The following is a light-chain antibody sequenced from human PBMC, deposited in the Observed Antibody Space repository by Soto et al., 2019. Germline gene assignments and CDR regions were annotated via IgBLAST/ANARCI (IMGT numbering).Light chain of an antibody. CDR1: QDINKN. CDR3: QQYESLPLT. V-gene: IGKV1-33*01. J-gene: IGKJ5*01. Sequence: DIRMTQSPCSLSASVGDRVTITCQASQDINKNLIWYQQKPGKAPKLLIYDASDLETGVPSRFSGSGSGTGFTFTISSLQPEDFATYYCQQYESLPLTFGQGTRLEIK. CDR2: DAS.